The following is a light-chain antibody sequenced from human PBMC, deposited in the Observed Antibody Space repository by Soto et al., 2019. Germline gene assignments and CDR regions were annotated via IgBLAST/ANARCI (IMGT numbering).Light chain of an antibody. V-gene: IGKV3-11*01. CDR3: QQRSNWPLT. Sequence: DIVLTQSPATLSLSPGERATLSCRASQSVSIYLAWYQQKPGQAPSLLIYDASNMATGIPARFSGSGSGTDFTLTISSLEPEDFAIYYCQQRSNWPLTFGPGTKVDIK. CDR2: DAS. CDR1: QSVSIY. J-gene: IGKJ3*01.